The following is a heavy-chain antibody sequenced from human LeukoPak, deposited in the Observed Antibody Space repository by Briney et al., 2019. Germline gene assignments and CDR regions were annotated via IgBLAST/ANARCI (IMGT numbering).Heavy chain of an antibody. J-gene: IGHJ4*02. V-gene: IGHV3-11*01. Sequence: GVSLRLSCAASGFTSSHYYMSWMREATGEALEGVSYISSSGSTIYYADSVKGRFTISRDNAKNSLYLQMNSLRAEDTAVYYCAGFSLLLDFDYWGQGTLVTVSS. CDR1: GFTSSHYY. CDR2: ISSSGSTI. CDR3: AGFSLLLDFDY. D-gene: IGHD3-10*01.